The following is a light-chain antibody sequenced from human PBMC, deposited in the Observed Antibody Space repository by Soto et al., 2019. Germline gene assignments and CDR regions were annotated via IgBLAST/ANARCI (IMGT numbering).Light chain of an antibody. CDR3: QQYGSSPWT. CDR1: QSVSSSY. J-gene: IGKJ1*01. V-gene: IGKV3-20*01. CDR2: GAS. Sequence: EIVLTHSPGTLSLSPGEIATLSCRASQSVSSSYLAWYQQKAGQAPRLLIFGASSRATGIPDRFSGSGSGTDFTLTISRLEPEDFAVYYCQQYGSSPWTFGQGTKVDIK.